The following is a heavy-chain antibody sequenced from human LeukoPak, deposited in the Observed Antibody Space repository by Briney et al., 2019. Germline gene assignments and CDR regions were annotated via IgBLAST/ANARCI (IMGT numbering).Heavy chain of an antibody. V-gene: IGHV1-2*02. CDR1: GYTFTGYY. J-gene: IGHJ5*02. CDR3: ASSTSLGWFDP. CDR2: INPNIGGT. Sequence: ASVKVSCKASGYTFTGYYMHLVRQAPGQGLEWMGGINPNIGGTNYAQKFQGRVTITRDTSISTAYMELSRLRSDDTAVYYCASSTSLGWFDPWGQGTLVTVSS. D-gene: IGHD2-2*01.